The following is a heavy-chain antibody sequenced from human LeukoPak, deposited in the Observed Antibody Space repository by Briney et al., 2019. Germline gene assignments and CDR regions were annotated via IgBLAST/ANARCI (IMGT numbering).Heavy chain of an antibody. J-gene: IGHJ5*02. D-gene: IGHD2-2*01. CDR1: GFTFSDYY. V-gene: IGHV3-11*01. Sequence: GGSLRLSCAASGFTFSDYYMSWIRQAPGKGLEWVSYIGSSGSTMYYADSVKGRFTISRDNAKSSLYLQMNSLRAEDTAVYSCARVAYPNWFDPWGQGTLVTVSS. CDR2: IGSSGSTM. CDR3: ARVAYPNWFDP.